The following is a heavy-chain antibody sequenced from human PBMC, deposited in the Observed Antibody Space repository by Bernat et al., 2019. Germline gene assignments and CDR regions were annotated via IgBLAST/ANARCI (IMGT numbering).Heavy chain of an antibody. Sequence: QVQLVESGGGVVQPGRSLRLSCAASGFTFSSYGMHWVRQAPGKGLEWVAVISDDGSNKYYADSVKGRFTISRDNSKNTLYLQMNSLRAEATAVYYCAKDRAGGSYYYYGMDVWGQGTTVTVSS. CDR3: AKDRAGGSYYYYGMDV. D-gene: IGHD1-26*01. CDR1: GFTFSSYG. CDR2: ISDDGSNK. J-gene: IGHJ6*02. V-gene: IGHV3-30*18.